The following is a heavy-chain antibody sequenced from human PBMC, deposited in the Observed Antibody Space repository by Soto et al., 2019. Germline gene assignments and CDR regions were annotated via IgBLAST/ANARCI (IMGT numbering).Heavy chain of an antibody. V-gene: IGHV3-30*04. CDR3: AGSRYSSSWYPYYFDY. J-gene: IGHJ4*02. D-gene: IGHD6-13*01. CDR2: ISYDGSNK. CDR1: GFTFSSYA. Sequence: GGSLRLSCAASGFTFSSYAMHWVRQAPGKGLEWVAVISYDGSNKYYADSVKGRFTISRDNSKNTLYLQMNSLRAEDTAVYYCAGSRYSSSWYPYYFDYWGQGTLVTVSS.